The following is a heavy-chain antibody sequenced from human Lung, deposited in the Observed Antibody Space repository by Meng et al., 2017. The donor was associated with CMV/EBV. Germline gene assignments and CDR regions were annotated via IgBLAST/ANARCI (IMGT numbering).Heavy chain of an antibody. J-gene: IGHJ4*02. V-gene: IGHV4-39*02. CDR1: AGSISSYGSF. Sequence: GSLRLXCSVSAGSISSYGSFWGWIRQPPGKGLEWIGMIYYSGGTHYNPSLKSRVIVSVDTSKKNFSLKLSSVTASDTAVYYCVRYYDRSGHHYFDYWGKGSXVT. D-gene: IGHD3-22*01. CDR2: IYYSGGT. CDR3: VRYYDRSGHHYFDY.